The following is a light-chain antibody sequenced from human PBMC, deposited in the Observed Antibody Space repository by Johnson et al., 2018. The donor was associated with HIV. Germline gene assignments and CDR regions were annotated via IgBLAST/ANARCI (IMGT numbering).Light chain of an antibody. CDR2: DNN. CDR1: SSNIGRNY. CDR3: GTWDSSLSAYV. Sequence: VLTQPPSVSAAPGQKVTISCSGSSSNIGRNYVSWYQQLPGTSPKLLIFDNNKRPSGIPDRFSASKSGTSATLGITGLQTGDEADYYCGTWDSSLSAYVFGTGTKVTVL. J-gene: IGLJ1*01. V-gene: IGLV1-51*01.